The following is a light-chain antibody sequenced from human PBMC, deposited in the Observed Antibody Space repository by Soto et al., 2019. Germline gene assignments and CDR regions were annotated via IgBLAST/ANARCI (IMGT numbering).Light chain of an antibody. Sequence: QSALTQPASVSGSPGQSITISCTGTSSDVGDSKYVSWYQQHPGKAPKLMIYEVSQRPSGVPDRFSASESDNTASLTISGLQAEDEADYYCCSYAGSYTLFGGGTKVTVL. J-gene: IGLJ2*01. CDR1: SSDVGDSKY. V-gene: IGLV2-11*01. CDR2: EVS. CDR3: CSYAGSYTL.